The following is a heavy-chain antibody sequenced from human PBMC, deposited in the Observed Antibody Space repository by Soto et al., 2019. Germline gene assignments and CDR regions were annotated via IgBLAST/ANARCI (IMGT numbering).Heavy chain of an antibody. J-gene: IGHJ6*02. D-gene: IGHD4-17*01. CDR1: GFTFSSYG. V-gene: IGHV3-33*01. CDR2: IWYDGSNN. Sequence: QVQLVESGGGVVQPGRSLRLSCAASGFTFSSYGMHWVRQAPGKGLEWVADIWYDGSNNYYADSVKGRSTISRDNAKNTLYGQMNRLRAEDTAMYYCARDGVATVTQNYYYGMDVWGRGTTVTVSS. CDR3: ARDGVATVTQNYYYGMDV.